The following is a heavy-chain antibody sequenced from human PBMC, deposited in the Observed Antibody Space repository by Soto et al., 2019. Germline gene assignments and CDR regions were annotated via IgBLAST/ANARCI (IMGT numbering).Heavy chain of an antibody. CDR3: ARDLFVTSRGILHY. CDR2: ISAYNGNT. D-gene: IGHD2-21*02. J-gene: IGHJ4*02. CDR1: GYTFTSYG. V-gene: IGHV1-18*01. Sequence: GXSVKVSCKASGYTFTSYGISWVRQAPGQGLEWMGWISAYNGNTNYAQKLQGRVTMTTDTSTSTAYMELRSLRSDDTAVYYCARDLFVTSRGILHYWGQGNLVTVSS.